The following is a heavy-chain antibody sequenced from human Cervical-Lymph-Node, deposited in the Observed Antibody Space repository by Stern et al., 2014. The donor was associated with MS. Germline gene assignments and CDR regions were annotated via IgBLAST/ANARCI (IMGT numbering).Heavy chain of an antibody. Sequence: EVHLVESGGGLVQPGGSLRLSCAASGFTFSSYSMNWVRQAPGKGLEWVSDISSSSTTIYYVDSVKGRFTISRDNAKNSLYLQMNSLRDEDTAVYYCARDVAAKGYAFDIWGQGTMVTVSS. CDR2: ISSSSTTI. CDR1: GFTFSSYS. V-gene: IGHV3-48*02. J-gene: IGHJ3*02. CDR3: ARDVAAKGYAFDI. D-gene: IGHD2-15*01.